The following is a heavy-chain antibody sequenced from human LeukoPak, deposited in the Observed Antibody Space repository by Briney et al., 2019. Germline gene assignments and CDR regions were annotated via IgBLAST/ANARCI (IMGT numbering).Heavy chain of an antibody. Sequence: PGGSLRLSCAASGFTFSSYWMSWVRQAPGKGLEWVANIKQDGSEKYYVDSVKGRFTISRDNAKNSLYLQMNSLRAEDTAVYYCARAQLRAVAGYYYFDYWGQGTLVTVSS. J-gene: IGHJ4*02. CDR3: ARAQLRAVAGYYYFDY. CDR2: IKQDGSEK. CDR1: GFTFSSYW. D-gene: IGHD6-19*01. V-gene: IGHV3-7*01.